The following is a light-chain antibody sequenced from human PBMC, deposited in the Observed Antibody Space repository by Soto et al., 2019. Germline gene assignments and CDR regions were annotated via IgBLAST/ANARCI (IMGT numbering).Light chain of an antibody. CDR2: GTS. CDR1: QRISTSY. Sequence: EIVLTQSPGTLSSSAGERATLSCRASQRISTSYLAWYQQKPGRAPRVLVYGTSTRATGIPSRFSGSGSGTDFTLTISRLEPEDFAVYYCQQYGDSPFTFGPGTRWIS. V-gene: IGKV3-20*01. J-gene: IGKJ3*01. CDR3: QQYGDSPFT.